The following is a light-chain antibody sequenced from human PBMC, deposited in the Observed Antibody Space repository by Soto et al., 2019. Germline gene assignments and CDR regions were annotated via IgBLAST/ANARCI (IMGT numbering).Light chain of an antibody. V-gene: IGKV3D-20*01. Sequence: ETVLTQSPATLSLSPGERATLSCGADESITSNYVAWYQRRPGLAPRLLIFDASSRATGIPDRFSGSGSGTDFTLTISRLEPEDFAVYYCQQYGISPPTFGPGTKLEIK. J-gene: IGKJ2*01. CDR1: ESITSNY. CDR2: DAS. CDR3: QQYGISPPT.